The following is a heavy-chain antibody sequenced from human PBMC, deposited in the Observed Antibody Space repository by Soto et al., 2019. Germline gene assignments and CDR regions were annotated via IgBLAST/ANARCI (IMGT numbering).Heavy chain of an antibody. Sequence: HPEVSLRLSCSASGFIFSESTIYWVRQVPGKGLEAISAVSTSGRSTYYADSVKDRFTISRDNSKNTLFLQMGSLRPEDTAIYYCVKQAHGLDGVAFDYWGQGTQVTVSS. J-gene: IGHJ4*02. V-gene: IGHV3-64D*06. CDR2: VSTSGRST. CDR1: GFIFSEST. CDR3: VKQAHGLDGVAFDY. D-gene: IGHD2-15*01.